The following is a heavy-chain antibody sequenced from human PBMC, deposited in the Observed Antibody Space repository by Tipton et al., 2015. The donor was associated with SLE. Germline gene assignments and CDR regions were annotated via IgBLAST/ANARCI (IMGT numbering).Heavy chain of an antibody. D-gene: IGHD3-16*01. CDR1: GGSISSGYYY. Sequence: TLSLTCTVSGGSISSGYYYWSWIRQAPGKGLEWIGYIDHSGSTYYNPSLKSRVTISGETSKNHFSLNLNSVTAADTAVYYCARDGGLGHIDYWGQGTLVTVSS. J-gene: IGHJ4*02. CDR3: ARDGGLGHIDY. CDR2: IDHSGST. V-gene: IGHV4-30-4*01.